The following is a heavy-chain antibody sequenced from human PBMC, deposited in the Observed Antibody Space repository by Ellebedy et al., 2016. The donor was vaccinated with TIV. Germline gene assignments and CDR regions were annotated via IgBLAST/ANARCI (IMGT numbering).Heavy chain of an antibody. CDR3: ALTTAVTTFDY. Sequence: ASVKVSXKASGGTFSSYAISWVRQAPGQGLEWMGWISAYNGNTNYAQKLQGRVTMTRDTSTSTVYMELSSLRSEDTAVYYCALTTAVTTFDYWGQGTLVTVSS. D-gene: IGHD4-11*01. V-gene: IGHV1-18*01. J-gene: IGHJ4*02. CDR2: ISAYNGNT. CDR1: GGTFSSYA.